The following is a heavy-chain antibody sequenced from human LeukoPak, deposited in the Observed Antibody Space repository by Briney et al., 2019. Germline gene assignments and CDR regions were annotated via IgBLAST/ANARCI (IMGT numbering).Heavy chain of an antibody. Sequence: SETLSLTCTVSGGSISSYYWSWIRQPPGKGLEWIGYIYYSGSTNYNPSLKSRVTIPVDTSKNQFPLKLSSVTAADTAVYYCARGQITGTYYFDYWGQGTLVTVSS. CDR1: GGSISSYY. CDR2: IYYSGST. V-gene: IGHV4-59*01. CDR3: ARGQITGTYYFDY. J-gene: IGHJ4*02. D-gene: IGHD1-20*01.